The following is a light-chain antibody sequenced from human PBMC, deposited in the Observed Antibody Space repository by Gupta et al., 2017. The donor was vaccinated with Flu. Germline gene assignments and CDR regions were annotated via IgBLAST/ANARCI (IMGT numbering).Light chain of an antibody. CDR1: QSVSNDY. CDR2: GAS. V-gene: IGKV3-20*01. J-gene: IGKJ2*01. Sequence: EIMLTQSPGTLSLSPGERATLSCRASQSVSNDYLAWYQQKPGQAPRLLIYGASTRATGIPGRFSGSGSGTDFTLTISRREPEDFAVYYCQQYVSSMYTFGQGTKLEIK. CDR3: QQYVSSMYT.